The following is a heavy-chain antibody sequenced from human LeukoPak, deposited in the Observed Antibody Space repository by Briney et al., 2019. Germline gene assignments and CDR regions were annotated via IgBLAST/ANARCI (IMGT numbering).Heavy chain of an antibody. CDR1: GFTFSGYG. D-gene: IGHD1-26*01. J-gene: IGHJ6*02. CDR3: ARKKVGATRNDYYGMDL. CDR2: ISYDGSNK. Sequence: GGSLRLSCAASGFTFSGYGMHWVRQAPGKGLEWVAVISYDGSNKYYADAVTGRVTISRDNSKNTLYVQMNSLRAEDTAVDYCARKKVGATRNDYYGMDLWGQGPTVTVSS. V-gene: IGHV3-30*03.